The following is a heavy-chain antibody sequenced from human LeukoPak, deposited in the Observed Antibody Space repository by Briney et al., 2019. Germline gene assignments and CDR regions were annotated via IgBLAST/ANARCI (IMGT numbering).Heavy chain of an antibody. D-gene: IGHD4-11*01. CDR3: GALGDYSVG. CDR2: IKSKTDGGTT. V-gene: IGHV3-15*01. J-gene: IGHJ4*02. Sequence: GGSLRLSCAASGFTFRNAWMSWVRQAPGKGLEWVGRIKSKTDGGTTEYAAPVKGRFTISRDDSKSTLFLQMNSLKLEDPAVYYCGALGDYSVGWGQGTLVTVSS. CDR1: GFTFRNAW.